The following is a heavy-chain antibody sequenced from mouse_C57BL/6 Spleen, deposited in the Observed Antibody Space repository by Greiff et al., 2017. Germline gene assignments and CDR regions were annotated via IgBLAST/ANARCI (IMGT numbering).Heavy chain of an antibody. CDR1: GYTFTSYW. D-gene: IGHD2-5*01. J-gene: IGHJ4*01. CDR3: ARRYSKGGYAMDY. Sequence: QVQLQQPGAELVQPGASVKLSCKASGYTFTSYWMQWVKQRPGQGLEWIGEIDPSDSYTNYNQKFKGKATLTVDTSSSTAYMQLSSLTSEDSAVYYCARRYSKGGYAMDYWGQVTSVTVSS. V-gene: IGHV1-50*01. CDR2: IDPSDSYT.